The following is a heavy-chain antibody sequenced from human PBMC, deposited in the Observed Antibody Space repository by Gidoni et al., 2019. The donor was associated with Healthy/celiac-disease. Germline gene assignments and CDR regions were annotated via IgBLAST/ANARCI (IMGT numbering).Heavy chain of an antibody. D-gene: IGHD3-10*01. V-gene: IGHV3-21*01. Sequence: EVQLVESGGGLVKPGGSLRLSCAASGFTFSSYSMNWVRQAPGKGLEWVSSISSSRSYIYYADSVKGRFTISRDNAKNSLYLQMNSLRAEDTAVYYCARVREYYYGSGSYQDYYYGMDVWGQGTTVTVSS. J-gene: IGHJ6*02. CDR2: ISSSRSYI. CDR3: ARVREYYYGSGSYQDYYYGMDV. CDR1: GFTFSSYS.